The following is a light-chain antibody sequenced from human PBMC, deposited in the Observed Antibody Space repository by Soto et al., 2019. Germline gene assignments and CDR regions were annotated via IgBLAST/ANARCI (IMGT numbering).Light chain of an antibody. Sequence: DIVLTQSQDTLSLSPGESATLSCRASQILSGTYLAWYQQKLGQSPRLLIYAASTRATGVPDRFSGSGSGTDFTLTISRLEPEDFAVYYCQHYVSSPLTFGGGTKVEIK. CDR1: QILSGTY. J-gene: IGKJ4*01. CDR3: QHYVSSPLT. V-gene: IGKV3-20*01. CDR2: AAS.